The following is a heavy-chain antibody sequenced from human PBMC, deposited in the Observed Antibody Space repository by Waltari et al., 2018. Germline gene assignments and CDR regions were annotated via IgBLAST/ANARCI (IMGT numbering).Heavy chain of an antibody. J-gene: IGHJ3*02. Sequence: QVQLQQWGAGLLKPSETLSLTCAVYGGSFSGYYWSWIRQPPGKGLEWIGEINHSGSTNYNPSLKSRVTISVDTSKNHFSRKLSSVTAADTAVYYCATLPPWSGYSHDAFDIWGQGTMVTVSS. V-gene: IGHV4-34*01. CDR2: INHSGST. CDR1: GGSFSGYY. CDR3: ATLPPWSGYSHDAFDI. D-gene: IGHD3-3*01.